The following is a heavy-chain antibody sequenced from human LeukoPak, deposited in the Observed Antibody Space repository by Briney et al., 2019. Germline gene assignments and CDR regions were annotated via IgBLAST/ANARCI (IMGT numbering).Heavy chain of an antibody. CDR2: IYYSGST. CDR1: SGSISSSSYY. V-gene: IGHV4-39*07. Sequence: RTSETLSLTCTVSSGSISSSSYYWGWIRQPPGKGLEWIGSIYYSGSTYYNPSLKSRVTISVDTSKNQFSLKLSSVTAADTAVYYCARVPHYYENSGYSWGQGTPVTISS. J-gene: IGHJ5*02. D-gene: IGHD3-22*01. CDR3: ARVPHYYENSGYS.